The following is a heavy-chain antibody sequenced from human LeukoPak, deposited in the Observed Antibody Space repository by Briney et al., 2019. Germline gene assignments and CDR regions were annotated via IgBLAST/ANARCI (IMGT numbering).Heavy chain of an antibody. Sequence: SETLSLTCTVSGGSISSGGYYWSWIRQHPGKGLEWIGYIYYSGSTYYNPSPKSRVTISVDTSKNQFSLKLSSVTAADTAVYYCARGVLSGYFDYWGQGTLVTVSS. CDR2: IYYSGST. V-gene: IGHV4-31*03. CDR3: ARGVLSGYFDY. J-gene: IGHJ4*02. D-gene: IGHD3-10*01. CDR1: GGSISSGGYY.